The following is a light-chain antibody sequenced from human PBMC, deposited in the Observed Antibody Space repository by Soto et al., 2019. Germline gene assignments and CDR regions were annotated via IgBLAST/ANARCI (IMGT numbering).Light chain of an antibody. V-gene: IGKV3-20*01. CDR3: QQYDSTPGFT. CDR1: QSFHTNY. CDR2: AAS. Sequence: EIVLTQSPGTLSLSPGERATLSCRASQSFHTNYLAWYQQRPGQAPRLLIYAASRRASGIPDRFSGSGSGTDFTLTIIRLEPAESAVYFCQQYDSTPGFTFGGGTKIEIK. J-gene: IGKJ4*01.